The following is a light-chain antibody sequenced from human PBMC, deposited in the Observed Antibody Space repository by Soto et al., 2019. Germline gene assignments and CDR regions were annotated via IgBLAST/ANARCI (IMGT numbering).Light chain of an antibody. Sequence: QPVLTQPASVSGSPGQSITIPCTGTSSDVGAYNYVSWYQYHPGKAPKLMIYEVSNRPSGVSNRFSGSKSGNTASLTISGLQAEDEADYYCSSYTSSSTHWVFGGGTKLTVL. J-gene: IGLJ3*02. CDR2: EVS. CDR1: SSDVGAYNY. CDR3: SSYTSSSTHWV. V-gene: IGLV2-14*01.